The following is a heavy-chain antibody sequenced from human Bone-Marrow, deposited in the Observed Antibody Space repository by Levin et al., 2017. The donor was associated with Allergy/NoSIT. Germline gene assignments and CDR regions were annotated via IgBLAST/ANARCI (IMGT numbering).Heavy chain of an antibody. Sequence: GESLKISCAASGFTFSRYWMHWVRQAPGKGLVWVSRINTDGSTTTYADSVKGRFTISRDNAENTGFLQMNSLRAEDTAVYYCARALGDYRGDDSWGQGTLVTVSS. J-gene: IGHJ4*02. V-gene: IGHV3-74*01. CDR1: GFTFSRYW. D-gene: IGHD4-17*01. CDR3: ARALGDYRGDDS. CDR2: INTDGSTT.